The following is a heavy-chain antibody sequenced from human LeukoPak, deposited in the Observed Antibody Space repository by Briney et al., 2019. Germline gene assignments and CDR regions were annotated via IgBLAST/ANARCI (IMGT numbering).Heavy chain of an antibody. V-gene: IGHV3-74*01. CDR3: AKDSSGWPY. CDR1: GFTFSDYN. J-gene: IGHJ4*02. CDR2: INSDGSST. Sequence: GGSLRLSCAASGFTFSDYNMNWVRQAPGKGLVWVSRINSDGSSTSYADSVKGRFTISRDNAKNTLYLQMNSLRAEDTAVYYCAKDSSGWPYWGQGTLVTVSS. D-gene: IGHD6-19*01.